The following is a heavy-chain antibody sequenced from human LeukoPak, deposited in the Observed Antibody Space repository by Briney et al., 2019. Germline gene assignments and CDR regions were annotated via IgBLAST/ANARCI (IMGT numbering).Heavy chain of an antibody. D-gene: IGHD5-18*01. Sequence: GGSLRLSCAASGLTFSSYAMNWVRQAPGKGLEWVSAISGGGGSTYYADSVKGRFTISRDNSKNTLYLQMNSLRAEDTAVYYCAKGIQQWPGDYCYYGMDVWGQGTTVTVSS. CDR1: GLTFSSYA. V-gene: IGHV3-23*01. CDR2: ISGGGGST. J-gene: IGHJ6*02. CDR3: AKGIQQWPGDYCYYGMDV.